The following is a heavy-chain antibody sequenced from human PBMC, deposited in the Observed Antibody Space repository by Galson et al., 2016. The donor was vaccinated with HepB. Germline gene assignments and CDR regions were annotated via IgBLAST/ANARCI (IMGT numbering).Heavy chain of an antibody. CDR1: GGSYSGYF. CDR2: INHSGDT. Sequence: TLSLTCAVYGGSYSGYFCTWIRQSPGRGLEWIGEINHSGDTNYNPSLKSRVTISADTSNHQFSLTLTSVTAADTAVYFCARPSPFDSTGLAFDIWGQGTLVTVSS. CDR3: ARPSPFDSTGLAFDI. V-gene: IGHV4-34*01. J-gene: IGHJ4*02. D-gene: IGHD3-22*01.